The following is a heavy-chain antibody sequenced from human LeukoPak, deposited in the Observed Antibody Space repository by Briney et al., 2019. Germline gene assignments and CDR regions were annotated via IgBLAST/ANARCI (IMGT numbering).Heavy chain of an antibody. Sequence: GGSLRLSCAASGFTFSSYVMSWVRQAPGKGLEWFSAISGSGGSTYYADSVKGRFTISRDNSKNTLYLQMNSLRAEDTAVYYCAKDGRGYCSSTSCFYYFDYWGQGTLVTVSS. V-gene: IGHV3-23*01. CDR2: ISGSGGST. D-gene: IGHD2-2*01. CDR1: GFTFSSYV. J-gene: IGHJ4*02. CDR3: AKDGRGYCSSTSCFYYFDY.